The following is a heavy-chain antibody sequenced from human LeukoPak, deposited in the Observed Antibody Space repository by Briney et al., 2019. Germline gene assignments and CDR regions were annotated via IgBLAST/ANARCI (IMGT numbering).Heavy chain of an antibody. CDR2: INHSGST. V-gene: IGHV4-34*01. Sequence: SETLSLTCAVYGGSFSGYYWSWIRQPPGKGLEWIGEINHSGSTNYNPSLKSRVTISVDTSKNQFSLKLSSVTAADTAVYYCARMQRGYCSGGSCFAFGYYYYMDVWGKGTTVTVSS. CDR3: ARMQRGYCSGGSCFAFGYYYYMDV. J-gene: IGHJ6*03. D-gene: IGHD2-15*01. CDR1: GGSFSGYY.